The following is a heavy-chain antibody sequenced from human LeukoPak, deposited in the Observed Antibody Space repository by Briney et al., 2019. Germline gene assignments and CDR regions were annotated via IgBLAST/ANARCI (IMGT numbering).Heavy chain of an antibody. CDR1: GFTFSSYW. V-gene: IGHV3-7*01. CDR3: ARAPSNDDIVVVPAAPYYMDV. J-gene: IGHJ6*03. CDR2: IKQDGSEK. Sequence: PGGSLRLFCAASGFTFSSYWMSWVRQAPGKGLEWVANIKQDGSEKYYVDSVKGRFTISRDNAKNSLYLQMNSLRAEDTAVYYCARAPSNDDIVVVPAAPYYMDVWGKGTTVTVSS. D-gene: IGHD2-2*01.